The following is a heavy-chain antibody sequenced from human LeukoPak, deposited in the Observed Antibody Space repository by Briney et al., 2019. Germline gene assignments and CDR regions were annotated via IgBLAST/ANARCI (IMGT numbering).Heavy chain of an antibody. J-gene: IGHJ4*02. Sequence: PGGSLRLSCAASGFNFIDYSMNWVRQAPGKGLEWISYIGISSGNTKYADSVKGRFTISRDNAKNSLYLQMNSLRAEDTAVYYCARVPGGYTYGLIDYWGQGTLVTVSS. D-gene: IGHD5-18*01. CDR2: IGISSGNT. V-gene: IGHV3-48*04. CDR3: ARVPGGYTYGLIDY. CDR1: GFNFIDYS.